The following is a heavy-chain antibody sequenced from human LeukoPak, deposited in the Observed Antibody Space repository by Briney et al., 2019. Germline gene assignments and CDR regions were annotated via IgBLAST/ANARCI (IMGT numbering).Heavy chain of an antibody. CDR2: ISYSGST. V-gene: IGHV4-39*01. CDR3: SAAYYYDSTGYYQWFDP. CDR1: GGSISTSSYY. Sequence: SETLSLTCTVSGGSISTSSYYWGWIRQPPGKGLEWIGSISYSGSTYYNPSLKSRVTISVDTSKNQSSLKLNSVTAADTALYYCSAAYYYDSTGYYQWFDPWGQGTLVTVSA. D-gene: IGHD3-22*01. J-gene: IGHJ5*02.